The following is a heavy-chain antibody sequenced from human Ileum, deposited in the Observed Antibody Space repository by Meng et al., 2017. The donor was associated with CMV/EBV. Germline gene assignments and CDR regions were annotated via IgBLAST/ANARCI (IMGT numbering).Heavy chain of an antibody. CDR1: GFTVNKYW. J-gene: IGHJ5*02. CDR2: NDNEGSGA. D-gene: IGHD2-15*01. CDR3: ARDTPHNAFEP. V-gene: IGHV3-74*01. Sequence: LSWLASGFTVNKYWMHWVRQPPGGGLVWLSRNDNEGSGAIYADSVRSRFTVSRDNARNTVYLQMNNLRDEDTAVYYCARDTPHNAFEPWGHGTLVTVSS.